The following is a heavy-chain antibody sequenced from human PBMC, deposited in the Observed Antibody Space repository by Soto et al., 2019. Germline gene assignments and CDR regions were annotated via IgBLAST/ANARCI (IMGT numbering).Heavy chain of an antibody. Sequence: PSETLSLTCTVSGGSISRYYWSWIRQPPGKGLEWIGYIYFSGSTNYNPSLKSRVSISVATSKNQFSLKLSSVTAADTAVYYCARHRTTSLFVYYYSMDVWGTGTTVTVSS. CDR3: ARHRTTSLFVYYYSMDV. CDR1: GGSISRYY. D-gene: IGHD1-7*01. J-gene: IGHJ6*03. V-gene: IGHV4-59*08. CDR2: IYFSGST.